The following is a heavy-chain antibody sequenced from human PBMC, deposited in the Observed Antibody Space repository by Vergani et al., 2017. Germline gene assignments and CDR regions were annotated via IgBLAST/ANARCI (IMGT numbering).Heavy chain of an antibody. CDR3: ARDLYYYDSSGYYFHAFDI. V-gene: IGHV4-31*03. D-gene: IGHD3-22*01. CDR1: GGSISSGGYY. Sequence: QVQLQESGPGLVKPSQTLSLTCTVSGGSISSGGYYWSWIRQHPGKGLEWIGYIYYSGSTYYNPSLKSRVTISVDTSKNQFSLKLSSVTAADTAVYYCARDLYYYDSSGYYFHAFDIWGQGTMVTVSS. J-gene: IGHJ3*02. CDR2: IYYSGST.